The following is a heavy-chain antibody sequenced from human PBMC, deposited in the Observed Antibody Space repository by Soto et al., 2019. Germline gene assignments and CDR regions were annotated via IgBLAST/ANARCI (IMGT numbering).Heavy chain of an antibody. V-gene: IGHV1-18*04. CDR3: AREKLELPLSSGMDV. CDR2: ISAYNGNT. CDR1: GYTFTSYG. Sequence: ASVKVSCKASGYTFTSYGISWVRQAPGQGLEWMGWISAYNGNTNYAQKLQGRVTMTTDTSTSTAYMELRSPRSDDTAVYYCAREKLELPLSSGMDVWGQGTTVTVSS. D-gene: IGHD1-7*01. J-gene: IGHJ6*02.